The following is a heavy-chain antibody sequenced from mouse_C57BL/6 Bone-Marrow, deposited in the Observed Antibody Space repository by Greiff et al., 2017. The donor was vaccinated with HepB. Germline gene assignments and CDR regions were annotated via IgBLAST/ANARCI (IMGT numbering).Heavy chain of an antibody. D-gene: IGHD1-1*01. Sequence: EVQLQQSGAELVKPGASVKLSCTASGFNIKDYYMHWVKQRTEPGLEWIGRIDPEDGETKYAPKFPGKATITADTSSNAAYLQLSSLTSEDTAVYYCARGVVAYYAMDYWGQGTSVTVSS. J-gene: IGHJ4*01. CDR2: IDPEDGET. V-gene: IGHV14-2*01. CDR1: GFNIKDYY. CDR3: ARGVVAYYAMDY.